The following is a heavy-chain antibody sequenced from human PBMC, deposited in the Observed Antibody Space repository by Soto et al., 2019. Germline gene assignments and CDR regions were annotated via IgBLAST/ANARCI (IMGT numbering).Heavy chain of an antibody. D-gene: IGHD3-10*01. CDR3: TRHDNMVRGVITADDY. J-gene: IGHJ4*02. Sequence: GGSLRLSCAASGFTFSGSAMHWVRQASGKGLEWVGRIRSKANSYATAYAASVKGRFTISRDDSKNTAYLQMNSLKTEDTAVYYCTRHDNMVRGVITADDYWGQGTLVTVSS. CDR1: GFTFSGSA. CDR2: IRSKANSYAT. V-gene: IGHV3-73*01.